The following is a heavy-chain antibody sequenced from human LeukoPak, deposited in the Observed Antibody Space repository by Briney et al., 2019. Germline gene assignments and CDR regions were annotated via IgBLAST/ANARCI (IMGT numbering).Heavy chain of an antibody. D-gene: IGHD5-24*01. CDR2: IIPVFGTS. V-gene: IGHV1-69*13. J-gene: IGHJ6*03. Sequence: SVKLSCKASGYTFRQYSISWVRQAPGKGFEWMGGIIPVFGTSNYAQKFQGRVTITADESTRTAYMELSSLRPEDTAVYYCARGQRAHVERSLYMDVWGKGTSVTVSS. CDR3: ARGQRAHVERSLYMDV. CDR1: GYTFRQYS.